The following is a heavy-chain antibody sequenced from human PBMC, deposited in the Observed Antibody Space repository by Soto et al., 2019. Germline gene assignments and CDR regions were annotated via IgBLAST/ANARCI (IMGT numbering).Heavy chain of an antibody. CDR2: ISWNSDNI. CDR1: GFTFDAHA. CDR3: ARCGTTSSFSHIRS. J-gene: IGHJ4*02. D-gene: IGHD1-7*01. Sequence: EVQLVESGGGLVQPGRSLRLSCAGSGFTFDAHAMHWVRQAPGKGLEWVSTISWNSDNIHYADSVKGRFTISRDNAKNALDLQLNSLRAEDTALYYCARCGTTSSFSHIRSGGQGTLVTVSS. V-gene: IGHV3-9*01.